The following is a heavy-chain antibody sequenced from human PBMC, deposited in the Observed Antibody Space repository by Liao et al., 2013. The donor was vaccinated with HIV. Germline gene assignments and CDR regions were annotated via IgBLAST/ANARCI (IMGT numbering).Heavy chain of an antibody. Sequence: QVQLQQWGAGLLKPSETLSLTCAVYGGSFSGYYWSWIRQPAGKGLEWIGRIYTSGSTNYNPSLKSRVTMSVDTSKNQFSLKLSSVTAADTAVYYCARERVWFGELLGYYFDYWGQGTLVTVSS. CDR2: IYTSGST. D-gene: IGHD3-10*01. J-gene: IGHJ4*02. CDR3: ARERVWFGELLGYYFDY. V-gene: IGHV4-59*10. CDR1: GGSFSGYY.